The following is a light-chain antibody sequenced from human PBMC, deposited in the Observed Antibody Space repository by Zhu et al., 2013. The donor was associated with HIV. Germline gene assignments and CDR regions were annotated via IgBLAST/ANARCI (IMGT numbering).Light chain of an antibody. CDR3: QQRSNWPPSLT. V-gene: IGKV3-15*01. Sequence: EVVMTQSPGTLSVSPGERATLSCRASQRVSSDLAWYQQNPGQAPRLLIYGASSRATGIPARFSGSGSGTDFTLSITRLEPEDLAVYYCQQRSNWPPSLTFGGGTKVEFK. CDR2: GAS. J-gene: IGKJ4*01. CDR1: QRVSSD.